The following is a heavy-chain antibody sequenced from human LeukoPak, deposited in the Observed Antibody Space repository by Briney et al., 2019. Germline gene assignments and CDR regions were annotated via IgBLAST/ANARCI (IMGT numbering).Heavy chain of an antibody. CDR2: VYHSGST. V-gene: IGHV4-34*01. Sequence: SETLSLTCVVNNGSFTEYFWSWIRQPPGKGLEWIGEVYHSGSTNYNPSLKSRLSISADMSKKQFSLKLNSVTAADTAVYYCAREKFLGRLTRVLDTWGQGTLDTVSS. CDR1: NGSFTEYF. D-gene: IGHD3-3*01. CDR3: AREKFLGRLTRVLDT. J-gene: IGHJ5*02.